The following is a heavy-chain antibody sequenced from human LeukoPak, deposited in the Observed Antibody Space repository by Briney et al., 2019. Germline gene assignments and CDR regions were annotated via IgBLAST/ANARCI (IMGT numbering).Heavy chain of an antibody. V-gene: IGHV1-46*01. CDR2: INPSGGST. Sequence: ASVKVSCKASGYTFTNYYIHWVRQAPGQGLEWMGIINPSGGSTNYAQKFQGRVTMTRDTSTGTVYMELSSLRSEDTAVYYCARDGIAARRGANYYGMDVWGQGTTVTVSS. CDR3: ARDGIAARRGANYYGMDV. J-gene: IGHJ6*02. D-gene: IGHD6-6*01. CDR1: GYTFTNYY.